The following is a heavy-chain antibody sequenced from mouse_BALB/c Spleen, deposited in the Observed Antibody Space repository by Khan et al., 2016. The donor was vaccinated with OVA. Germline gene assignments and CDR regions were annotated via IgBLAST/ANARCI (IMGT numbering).Heavy chain of an antibody. CDR1: GYTFSSYW. V-gene: IGHV1-7*01. J-gene: IGHJ2*01. CDR3: ARDRMDY. Sequence: VQLQQSGAEQAKPGASVKMSCKTSGYTFSSYWMHWVKQRPGQGLEWIGYINPTSGYTEYNEKFKDKATLSADKSSSTAYMQLTSLTSEDSAVYYCARDRMDYRGQGTTLTVSS. CDR2: INPTSGYT.